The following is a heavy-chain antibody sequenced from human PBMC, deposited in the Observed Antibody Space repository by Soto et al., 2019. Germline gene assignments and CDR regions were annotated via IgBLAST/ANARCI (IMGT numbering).Heavy chain of an antibody. V-gene: IGHV3-33*01. CDR1: GFTFSSYG. CDR3: ARDPDYGDYFDY. D-gene: IGHD4-17*01. CDR2: IWYDGSNK. J-gene: IGHJ4*02. Sequence: GGSLRLSCAASGFTFSSYGMHWVRQAPGKGLEWVAVIWYDGSNKYHADSVKGRFTISRDNSKNTLYLQMNSLRAEDTAVYYCARDPDYGDYFDYWGQGTLVTVSS.